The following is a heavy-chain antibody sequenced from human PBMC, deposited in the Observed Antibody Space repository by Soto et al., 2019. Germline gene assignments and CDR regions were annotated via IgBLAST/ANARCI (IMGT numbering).Heavy chain of an antibody. J-gene: IGHJ4*02. CDR2: INAGNGNT. D-gene: IGHD3-16*02. CDR3: ARGPVVLSTRRGYFDY. Sequence: GASVKVSCKASGYTFTSYAMHWVRQAPGQRLEWMGWINAGNGNTKYSQKFQGRVTITRDTSASTAYMELSSLRSEDTAVYYCARGPVVLSTRRGYFDYWGQGTLVTVSS. CDR1: GYTFTSYA. V-gene: IGHV1-3*01.